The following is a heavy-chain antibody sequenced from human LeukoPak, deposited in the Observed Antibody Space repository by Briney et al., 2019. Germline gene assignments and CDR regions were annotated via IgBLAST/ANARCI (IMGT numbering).Heavy chain of an antibody. CDR3: ARGGYSNSRWYFDY. D-gene: IGHD6-13*01. CDR2: IYHSGST. CDR1: GGSISSGGYY. Sequence: PSETLSLTCTVSGGSISSGGYYWSWIRQPPGKGLEWIGYIYHSGSTYYNPSLKSRFTISVDTSKNQFSLKLSSVTAADTAVYYCARGGYSNSRWYFDYWGQGTLVTVSS. J-gene: IGHJ4*02. V-gene: IGHV4-30-2*05.